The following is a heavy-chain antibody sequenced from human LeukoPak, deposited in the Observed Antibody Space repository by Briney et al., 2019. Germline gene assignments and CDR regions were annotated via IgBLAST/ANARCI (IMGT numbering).Heavy chain of an antibody. CDR2: INHSGST. CDR3: AGPRGYSYGRFDY. D-gene: IGHD5-18*01. J-gene: IGHJ4*02. CDR1: GGSFSDYY. V-gene: IGHV4-34*01. Sequence: SETLSLTCAVYGGSFSDYYWSWIRQPPGKGLEWIGEINHSGSTNYNPSLKSRVTISVDTSKNQFSLKLSSVTAADTAVYYCAGPRGYSYGRFDYWGQGTLVTISS.